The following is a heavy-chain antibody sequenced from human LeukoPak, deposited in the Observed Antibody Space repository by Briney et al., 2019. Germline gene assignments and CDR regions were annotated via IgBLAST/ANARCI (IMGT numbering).Heavy chain of an antibody. CDR1: GFTFSNYM. CDR3: LRDLNWSLDQ. V-gene: IGHV3-74*01. CDR2: IKSDGITI. J-gene: IGHJ4*02. D-gene: IGHD1-20*01. Sequence: GGSLRLSCAAPGFTFSNYMMHWVRQAPGKGLVWVSRIKSDGITITYADSVKGRFTISRDNAKNTLYLQMDSLRAEDTAVYYCLRDLNWSLDQWGQGTLVTVSS.